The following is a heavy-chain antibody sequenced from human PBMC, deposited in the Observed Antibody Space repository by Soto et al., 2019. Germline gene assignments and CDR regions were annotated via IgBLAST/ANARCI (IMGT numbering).Heavy chain of an antibody. CDR1: GFTFSSYA. D-gene: IGHD1-26*01. V-gene: IGHV3-23*01. CDR2: ISGSGGST. J-gene: IGHJ5*02. Sequence: EVQLLESGGGLVQPGGSLRLSCAASGFTFSSYAMSWVRQAPGKGLEWVSAISGSGGSTYYADSVKGRFTISRDNTENTLYLQMNSLRAEDTAVYYCAKVVGAHTLYTRRVGINWFDPWGQGTLVTVSS. CDR3: AKVVGAHTLYTRRVGINWFDP.